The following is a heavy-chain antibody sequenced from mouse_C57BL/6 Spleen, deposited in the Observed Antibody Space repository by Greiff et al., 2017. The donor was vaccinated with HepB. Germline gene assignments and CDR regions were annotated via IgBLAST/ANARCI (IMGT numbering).Heavy chain of an antibody. CDR1: GYTFTSYW. D-gene: IGHD2-4*01. Sequence: VQLQQPGAELVMPGASVKLSCKASGYTFTSYWMHWVKQSPGQGLEWIGEIDPSDSYTNYNQKFKGKSTLTVDKSSSTAYMQLSSLTSEDSAVYYCARSGSYYDYDVDYWGQGTTLTVSS. CDR3: ARSGSYYDYDVDY. CDR2: IDPSDSYT. J-gene: IGHJ2*01. V-gene: IGHV1-69*01.